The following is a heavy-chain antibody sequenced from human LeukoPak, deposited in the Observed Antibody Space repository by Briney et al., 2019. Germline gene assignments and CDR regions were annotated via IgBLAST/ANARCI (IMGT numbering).Heavy chain of an antibody. J-gene: IGHJ4*02. CDR2: ISSSSSTI. CDR1: GFTFSSYS. V-gene: IGHV3-48*04. D-gene: IGHD5-12*01. Sequence: GGSLRLSCAASGFTFSSYSMNWVRQAPGKGLEWVSYISSSSSTIYYADSVKGRFTISRDNAKNTLYLQINSLRAEDTAVYYCAKDMQTWPRFPDYWGQGTLVTVSS. CDR3: AKDMQTWPRFPDY.